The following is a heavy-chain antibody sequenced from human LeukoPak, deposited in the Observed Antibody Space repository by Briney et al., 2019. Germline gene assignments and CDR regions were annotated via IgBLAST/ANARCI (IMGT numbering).Heavy chain of an antibody. V-gene: IGHV5-51*01. CDR3: ARHLGPSSGWYYYYYMDV. D-gene: IGHD6-19*01. CDR1: GYSFTSYW. J-gene: IGHJ6*03. Sequence: GESLKISCKGSGYSFTSYWIGWVRQMPGKGLERMGIIYPGDSDTRYSPSFQGQVTISADKSISTAYLQWSSLKASDTAMYYCARHLGPSSGWYYYYYMDVWGKGTTVTVSS. CDR2: IYPGDSDT.